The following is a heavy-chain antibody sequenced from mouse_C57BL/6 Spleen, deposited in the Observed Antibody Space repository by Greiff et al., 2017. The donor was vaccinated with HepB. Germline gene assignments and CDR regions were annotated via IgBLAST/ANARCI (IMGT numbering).Heavy chain of an antibody. Sequence: DVKLQESGPELVKPGDSVKISCKASGYSFTGYFMNWVMQSHGKSLEWIGRINPYNGDTFYNQKFKGKATLTVDKSSSTAHMELRSLTSEDSAVYYCARGRYGSSYAMDYWGQGTSVTVSS. CDR2: INPYNGDT. CDR3: ARGRYGSSYAMDY. D-gene: IGHD1-1*01. J-gene: IGHJ4*01. CDR1: GYSFTGYF. V-gene: IGHV1-20*01.